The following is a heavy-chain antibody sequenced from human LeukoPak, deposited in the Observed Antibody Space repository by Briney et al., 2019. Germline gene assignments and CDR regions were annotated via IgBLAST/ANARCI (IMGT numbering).Heavy chain of an antibody. J-gene: IGHJ4*02. V-gene: IGHV3-33*01. CDR1: GFTFSGYA. Sequence: GWSLRLSCAASGFTFSGYAMHWVRQAPGKGLEWVALIWYDGSNKYYADSVKGRFSISRDSSKKTLYLQMNSLRAEDTAVYYCARDSTLRHFDYWGQGTLVTVSS. D-gene: IGHD5-12*01. CDR3: ARDSTLRHFDY. CDR2: IWYDGSNK.